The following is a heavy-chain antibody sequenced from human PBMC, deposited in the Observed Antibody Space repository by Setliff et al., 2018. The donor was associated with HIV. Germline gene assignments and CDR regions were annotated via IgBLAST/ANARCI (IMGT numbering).Heavy chain of an antibody. CDR1: GPSINIHY. J-gene: IGHJ3*02. D-gene: IGHD2-15*01. CDR2: IYSTGST. Sequence: SETLSLTCTVSGPSINIHYWSWIRQSPGKAFEWIGYIYSTGSTNYNPSLKSRLTISVDTSKNQVSLRLSSVTPADTAVYYCARHSCGTTACYGPDMWGPGTMVTVSS. V-gene: IGHV4-59*11. CDR3: ARHSCGTTACYGPDM.